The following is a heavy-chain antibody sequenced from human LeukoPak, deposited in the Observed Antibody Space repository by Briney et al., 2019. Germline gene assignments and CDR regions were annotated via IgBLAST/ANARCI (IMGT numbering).Heavy chain of an antibody. V-gene: IGHV3-66*01. CDR2: IYSGGST. CDR3: AKVTYYYEEGDAFDI. CDR1: GFTVSSNY. J-gene: IGHJ3*02. D-gene: IGHD3-22*01. Sequence: GGSLRLSCAASGFTVSSNYMSWVRQAPGKGLEWVSVIYSGGSTYYADSVKGRFTISRDNSKNTLYLQMNSLRAEDTALYYCAKVTYYYEEGDAFDIWSQGTMVTVSS.